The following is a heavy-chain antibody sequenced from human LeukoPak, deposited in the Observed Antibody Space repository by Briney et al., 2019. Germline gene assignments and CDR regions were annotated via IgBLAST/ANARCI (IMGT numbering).Heavy chain of an antibody. J-gene: IGHJ4*02. V-gene: IGHV3-23*01. CDR2: ITNSGGST. CDR1: GFTFSSYA. D-gene: IGHD5-18*01. Sequence: GGSLRLSCAASGFTFSSYAMSWVRQAPGKGLEWVSAITNSGGSTYYVDSVKGRFTISRDNSKNTLYLQMNSLRAEDTAVYYCAKSFLGFSYGKIDYWGQGALVTVSS. CDR3: AKSFLGFSYGKIDY.